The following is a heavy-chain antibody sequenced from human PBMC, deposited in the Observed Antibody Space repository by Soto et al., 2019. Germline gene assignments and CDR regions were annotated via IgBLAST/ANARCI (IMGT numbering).Heavy chain of an antibody. V-gene: IGHV1-2*02. D-gene: IGHD3-3*01. CDR2: INPNSGGT. Sequence: ASVKVSCKASGYTFTGYYMHWVRQAPGRGLEWMGWINPNSGGTNYAQKFQGRVTMTRDTSISTAYMELSRLRSDDTAVYYCARAPLTIFGVVTGVDYWGQGTLVTVSS. CDR3: ARAPLTIFGVVTGVDY. J-gene: IGHJ4*02. CDR1: GYTFTGYY.